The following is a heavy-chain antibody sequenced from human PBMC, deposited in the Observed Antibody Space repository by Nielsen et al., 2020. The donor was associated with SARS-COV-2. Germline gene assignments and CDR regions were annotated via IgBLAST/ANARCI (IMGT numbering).Heavy chain of an antibody. Sequence: SETLSLTCAVSGGSISSGGYSWSWIRQPPGKGLEWIGYIYHSGRTYYNPSLKSRVTISVDRSKNQFSLKLISVTAADTAVYYCARGGRITFGGADDAFDIWGQGTMVTVAS. CDR2: IYHSGRT. CDR1: GGSISSGGYS. D-gene: IGHD3-16*01. CDR3: ARGGRITFGGADDAFDI. V-gene: IGHV4-30-2*01. J-gene: IGHJ3*02.